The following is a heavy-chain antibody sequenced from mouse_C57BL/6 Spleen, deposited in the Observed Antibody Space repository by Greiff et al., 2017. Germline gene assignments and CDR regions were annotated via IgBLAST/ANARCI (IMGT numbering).Heavy chain of an antibody. J-gene: IGHJ4*01. Sequence: VQLQQSGPELVKPGASVKISCKASGYAFSSSWMNWVKQRPGKGLEWIGRIYPGDGDTNYNGKFKGKDTLTAAKSSSTAYMQLSSLTSEDSAVYFCARYHSNYYAMDYWGQGTSVTVSS. CDR2: IYPGDGDT. D-gene: IGHD2-5*01. CDR1: GYAFSSSW. CDR3: ARYHSNYYAMDY. V-gene: IGHV1-82*01.